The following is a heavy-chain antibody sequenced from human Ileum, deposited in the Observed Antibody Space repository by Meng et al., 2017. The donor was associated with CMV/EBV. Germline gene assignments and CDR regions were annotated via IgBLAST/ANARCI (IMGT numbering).Heavy chain of an antibody. J-gene: IGHJ4*02. CDR2: INSKNGGT. CDR3: AGDGVSKTPDFDY. D-gene: IGHD2-15*01. V-gene: IGHV1-2*02. Sequence: KASGFTNTDYYMYWVRQAPGQGLESMGWINSKNGGTGYAQKYKGRVTMTRDTSINTIYMELGGLRSDDTAVYYCAGDGVSKTPDFDYWGQGTLVTVSS. CDR1: GFTNTDYY.